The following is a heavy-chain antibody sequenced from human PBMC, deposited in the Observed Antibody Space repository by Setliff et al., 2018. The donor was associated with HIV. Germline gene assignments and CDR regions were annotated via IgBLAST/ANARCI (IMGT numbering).Heavy chain of an antibody. J-gene: IGHJ6*03. CDR1: GGSVSTHY. D-gene: IGHD3-22*01. V-gene: IGHV4-59*02. CDR2: IDYSGST. Sequence: SETLSLTCTVSGGSVSTHYWTRIRQPPGRGLGWIGYIDYSGSTNQNPSLKSRITMSVDTSKNHFFLRLSSVTAAYTATYYCARAFFFDTSGYRSYYHYMDVWGKGTTVTVSS. CDR3: ARAFFFDTSGYRSYYHYMDV.